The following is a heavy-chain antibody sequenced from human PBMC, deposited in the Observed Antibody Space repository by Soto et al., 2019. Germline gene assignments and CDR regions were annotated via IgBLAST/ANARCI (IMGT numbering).Heavy chain of an antibody. V-gene: IGHV1-18*01. CDR1: GYTFTSYG. Sequence: QVQLVQSGAEVKKPGASVKVSCKASGYTFTSYGISWVRQAPGQGLEWMGWISAYNGNTNYAQKLQGRVTMTTDTSTSTAYMELRSLRSDDTAVYYCARAPREVERYFDFHRYNWFDPWGQGTLVTVSS. CDR3: ARAPREVERYFDFHRYNWFDP. CDR2: ISAYNGNT. D-gene: IGHD3-9*01. J-gene: IGHJ5*02.